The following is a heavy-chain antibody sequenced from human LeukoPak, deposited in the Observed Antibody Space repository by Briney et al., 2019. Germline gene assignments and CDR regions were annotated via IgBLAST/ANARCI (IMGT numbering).Heavy chain of an antibody. V-gene: IGHV4-59*01. CDR3: ARGDYGDYSWFDP. J-gene: IGHJ5*02. CDR1: GGSISSYY. D-gene: IGHD4-17*01. CDR2: IYYSGST. Sequence: SETLSLTCTVSGGSISSYYWSWIRQPPGKGLEWIGYIYYSGSTNYNPSLKSRVTISVDTSKNQFSLKLSSVTAADTAVYYCARGDYGDYSWFDPWGQGTLVTVCS.